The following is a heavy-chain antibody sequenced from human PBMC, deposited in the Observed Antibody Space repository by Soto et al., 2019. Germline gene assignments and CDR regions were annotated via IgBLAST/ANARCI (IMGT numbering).Heavy chain of an antibody. V-gene: IGHV3-74*01. CDR1: GFTFSSYW. CDR2: INSDGSTT. J-gene: IGHJ4*02. D-gene: IGHD2-21*02. CDR3: ARVAVTQYHFDY. Sequence: EVQLVESGGGLVQPGGSLRLSCAASGFTFSSYWMHWVSRTPGKGLVWVSRINSDGSTTSYADSVTGRFTISRDNAKKTLFLPMNSLRAEDTAVYYCARVAVTQYHFDYLGQGTLVTVS.